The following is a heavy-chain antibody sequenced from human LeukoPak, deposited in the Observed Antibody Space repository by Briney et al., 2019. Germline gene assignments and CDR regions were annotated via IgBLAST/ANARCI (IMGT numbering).Heavy chain of an antibody. V-gene: IGHV3-9*01. CDR1: GFTFDDYA. CDR2: ISWNSGSI. D-gene: IGHD3-22*01. CDR3: AKNGPYDSSGYYYDY. Sequence: GGSLRLSCAAPGFTFDDYAMHWVRQAPGKGLEWVSGISWNSGSIGYADSVKGRFTISRDNAKNSLYLQMNSLRAEDTALYYCAKNGPYDSSGYYYDYWGQGTLVTVSS. J-gene: IGHJ4*02.